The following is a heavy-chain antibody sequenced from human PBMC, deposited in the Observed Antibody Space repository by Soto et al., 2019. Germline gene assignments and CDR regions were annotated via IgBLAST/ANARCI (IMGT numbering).Heavy chain of an antibody. Sequence: ASVKVSCKASGYTFTSYGISWVRQAPGQGLEWMGWISAYSGNTGYAQKFQGRVTMTRNTSISTAYMELSSLRSEDTAVYYCARGQQLGYYYGMDVWGQGTTVTVSS. CDR2: ISAYSGNT. CDR3: ARGQQLGYYYGMDV. D-gene: IGHD6-13*01. J-gene: IGHJ6*02. CDR1: GYTFTSYG. V-gene: IGHV1-8*02.